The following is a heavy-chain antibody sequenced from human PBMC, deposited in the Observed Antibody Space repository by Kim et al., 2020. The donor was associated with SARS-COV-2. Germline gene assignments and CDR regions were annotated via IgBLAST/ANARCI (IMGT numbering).Heavy chain of an antibody. CDR3: ARGSPNSMITIWFDP. J-gene: IGHJ5*02. V-gene: IGHV4-31*02. Sequence: KPALRSRLSVAVDASKNQFSLKLSSVTAADTAMYYCARGSPNSMITIWFDPWGQGTLVTVSS. D-gene: IGHD3-16*01.